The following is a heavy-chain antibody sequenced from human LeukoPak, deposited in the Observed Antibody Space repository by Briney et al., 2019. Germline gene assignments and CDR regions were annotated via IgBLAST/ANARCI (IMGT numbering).Heavy chain of an antibody. D-gene: IGHD6-19*01. Sequence: ASVKVSCKASGYTFRGYYMHWVRPAPGQGLAWMGWINPNSGGKNYAQKFQGRVTMTRDTSIRTAYMEMRRLRSDDTAVYYCARLGYSSGSDYWGQGTLVTVSS. V-gene: IGHV1-2*02. J-gene: IGHJ4*02. CDR2: INPNSGGK. CDR1: GYTFRGYY. CDR3: ARLGYSSGSDY.